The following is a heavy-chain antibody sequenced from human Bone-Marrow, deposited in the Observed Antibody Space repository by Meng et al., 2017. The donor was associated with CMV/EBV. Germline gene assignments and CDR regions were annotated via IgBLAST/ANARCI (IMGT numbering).Heavy chain of an antibody. J-gene: IGHJ4*02. CDR2: IREDGSEK. CDR1: GFTFSKYW. CDR3: SRQIDY. V-gene: IGHV3-7*01. Sequence: GESLKISCAASGFTFSKYWMSWVRQAPGKGLEWVANIREDGSEKCYVDSVKGRFTISRDNTKNSLYLQMNSLRAEDTAVYYCSRQIDYWGQGTLVAVSS.